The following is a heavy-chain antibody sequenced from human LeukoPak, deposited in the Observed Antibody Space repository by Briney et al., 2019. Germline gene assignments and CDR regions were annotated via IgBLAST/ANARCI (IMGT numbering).Heavy chain of an antibody. CDR1: GGSFNGCY. J-gene: IGHJ4*02. CDR2: INHSGST. V-gene: IGHV4-34*01. Sequence: KPSETLSLTCAVYGGSFNGCYWSWIRQPPGKGLEWIGEINHSGSTNYNPSLKSRVTISVDTSKNQFSLKLTSVTAADTAVYYCARGRKYTSGYRVTELGSGYSDYWGQGTLVTVSS. D-gene: IGHD5-18*01. CDR3: ARGRKYTSGYRVTELGSGYSDY.